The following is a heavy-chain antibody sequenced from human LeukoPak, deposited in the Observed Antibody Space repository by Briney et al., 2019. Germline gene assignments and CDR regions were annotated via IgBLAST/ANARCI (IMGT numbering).Heavy chain of an antibody. D-gene: IGHD2-21*02. CDR3: ARGSGIVVVTATDDAFDI. J-gene: IGHJ3*02. CDR1: GFTFSSYW. Sequence: PGGSLRLSCAASGFTFSSYWMHWVRQAPGKGLVWVSNINSDGSTTTYADSVKGRFTISRDNSKNTLYLQMNSLRAEDTAVYYCARGSGIVVVTATDDAFDIWGQGTMVTVSS. V-gene: IGHV3-74*01. CDR2: INSDGSTT.